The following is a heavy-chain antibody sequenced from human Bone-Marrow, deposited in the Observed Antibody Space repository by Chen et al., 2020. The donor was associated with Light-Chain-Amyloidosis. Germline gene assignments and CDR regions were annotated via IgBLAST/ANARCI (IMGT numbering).Heavy chain of an antibody. CDR1: GFAFSSYA. D-gene: IGHD3-9*01. J-gene: IGHJ3*02. CDR2: IRGSGGSR. CDR3: AKDISYDDILPGYPADAFDI. Sequence: EVQLVESGGGLLQRGGSLRLSCAASGFAFSSYAMSWVRQAPGKGREWVSTIRGSGGSRYYGDSVKGRLTSSRDNSKHALFLQMNSLRAEDTAVYYCAKDISYDDILPGYPADAFDIWGQGTMVTVSS. V-gene: IGHV3-23*04.